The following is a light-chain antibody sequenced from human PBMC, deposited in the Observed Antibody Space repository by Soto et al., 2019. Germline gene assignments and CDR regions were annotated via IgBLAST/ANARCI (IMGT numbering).Light chain of an antibody. J-gene: IGLJ1*01. CDR1: SSDVGGYNY. CDR2: EVS. Sequence: QSVLTQPASVSGSPGQSITISCTGTSSDVGGYNYVSWYQQHPGKAPKLMIYEVSNWPSGVSNRFSGSKSGNTASLTISGLQAEDEADYYCSSYTSSSTFGVFGTGTKLTVL. CDR3: SSYTSSSTFGV. V-gene: IGLV2-14*01.